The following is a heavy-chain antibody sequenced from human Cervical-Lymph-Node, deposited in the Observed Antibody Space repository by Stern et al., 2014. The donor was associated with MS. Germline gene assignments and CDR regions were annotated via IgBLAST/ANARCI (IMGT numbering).Heavy chain of an antibody. D-gene: IGHD1-20*01. V-gene: IGHV1-2*02. CDR3: ARELNWNDIFTNVFDI. J-gene: IGHJ3*02. CDR2: IHAKSGIT. CDR1: GYTFSDHY. Sequence: VQLVESGAEVKKPGASVKVSCKASGYTFSDHYMHWVRQAPGQGLEWMGWIHAKSGITNDAQKFQGRVTMTRDTSISTAYMELSSLRSDDTAVYYCARELNWNDIFTNVFDIWGQGTMVTVSS.